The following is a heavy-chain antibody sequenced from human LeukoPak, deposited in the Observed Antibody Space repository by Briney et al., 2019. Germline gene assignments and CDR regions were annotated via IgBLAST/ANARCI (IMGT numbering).Heavy chain of an antibody. D-gene: IGHD5-18*01. V-gene: IGHV4-34*01. J-gene: IGHJ4*02. CDR2: INHSGST. CDR1: GGSISSYY. Sequence: PSETLSLTCTVSGGSISSYYWSWIRQPAGKGLEWIGEINHSGSTNYNPSLKSRVTISVDTSKNQFSLKLSSVTAADTAVYYCARGYIRGIQLWLQYYFDYWGQGTLVTVSS. CDR3: ARGYIRGIQLWLQYYFDY.